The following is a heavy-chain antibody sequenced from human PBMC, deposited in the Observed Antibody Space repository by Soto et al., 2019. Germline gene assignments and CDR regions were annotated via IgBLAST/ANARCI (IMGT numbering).Heavy chain of an antibody. J-gene: IGHJ5*02. CDR2: IYYSGST. D-gene: IGHD3-3*01. CDR3: ARGRFLEWPQTNWFDP. V-gene: IGHV4-59*08. Sequence: SETLSLTCTVSGGSISSYYWSWIRQPPGKGLEWIGYIYYSGSTNYNPSLKSRVTISVDTSKNQFSLKLSSVTAADTAVYYCARGRFLEWPQTNWFDPWGQGTLVTVSS. CDR1: GGSISSYY.